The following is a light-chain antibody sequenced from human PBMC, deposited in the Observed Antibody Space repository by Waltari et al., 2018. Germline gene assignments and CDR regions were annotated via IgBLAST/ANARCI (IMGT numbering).Light chain of an antibody. CDR1: SGHSSYA. J-gene: IGLJ3*02. V-gene: IGLV4-69*01. CDR2: LNSDGSH. CDR3: QTWGTGIRGV. Sequence: QLVLTQSPSASASLGASVKLTCTLSSGHSSYAIAWNQQQPEKGPRYLMKLNSDGSHSKGDGIPDRFSGSSSGAERYLTISSLQSEDEADYYCQTWGTGIRGVFGGGTKLTVL.